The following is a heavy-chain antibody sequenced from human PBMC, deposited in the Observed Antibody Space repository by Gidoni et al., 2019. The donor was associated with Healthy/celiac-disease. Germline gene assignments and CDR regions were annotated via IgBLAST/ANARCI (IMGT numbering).Heavy chain of an antibody. CDR3: ARDGSGSYAMDA. CDR1: GFTFSSYS. V-gene: IGHV3-21*01. J-gene: IGHJ6*03. Sequence: EVQLVESGGGLVKPGGSLRLSCAAAGFTFSSYSMNWVREAQGKGLEWVSSISSSSSYIYYADAVKGRFTISRDNAKNSLYLQMNSRRAEDTAVDYCARDGSGSYAMDAWGKGTTVTVSS. D-gene: IGHD3-10*01. CDR2: ISSSSSYI.